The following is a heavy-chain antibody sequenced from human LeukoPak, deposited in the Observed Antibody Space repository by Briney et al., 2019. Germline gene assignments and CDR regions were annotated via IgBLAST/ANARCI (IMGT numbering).Heavy chain of an antibody. J-gene: IGHJ4*02. D-gene: IGHD6-13*01. CDR2: IFYTGST. Sequence: SETLSLTCTVSGDSISSGGHYWNWLRQRPGKGLEWIGYIFYTGSTNYNPSLKSRVTMSVDTSKNQFSLKLSSVTAADTAVYYCARGFGAAAGDYWGQGTLVTVSS. V-gene: IGHV4-61*08. CDR3: ARGFGAAAGDY. CDR1: GDSISSGGHY.